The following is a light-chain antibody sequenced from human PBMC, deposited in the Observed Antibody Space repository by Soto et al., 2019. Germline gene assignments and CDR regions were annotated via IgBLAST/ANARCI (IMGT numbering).Light chain of an antibody. CDR2: HTV. CDR3: QQYDYSRT. V-gene: IGKV3-20*01. Sequence: EIVLTQSPDTLSLSPGERVTLSCRASQSVASNSLAWYQQKPGQAPRLLIYHTVSRPSGIPDRFSGGGSGTNFTLTISRLEPEEFAGYYCQQYDYSRTFGQGTRVEIK. J-gene: IGKJ1*01. CDR1: QSVASNS.